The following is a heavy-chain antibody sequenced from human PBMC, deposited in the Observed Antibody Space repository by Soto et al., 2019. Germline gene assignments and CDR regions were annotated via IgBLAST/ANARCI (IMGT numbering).Heavy chain of an antibody. Sequence: GASVKVSCKASGYTFTSYYMHWVRQAPGQGLEWMGIINPSGGSTSFPQKFQGRVTMTRDTSTSTVYMGLSSLRSEDTAVYYCTLGFGELLWPSLFEYWGKGNLVTVSS. CDR2: INPSGGST. V-gene: IGHV1-46*03. D-gene: IGHD3-10*01. J-gene: IGHJ4*02. CDR1: GYTFTSYY. CDR3: TLGFGELLWPSLFEY.